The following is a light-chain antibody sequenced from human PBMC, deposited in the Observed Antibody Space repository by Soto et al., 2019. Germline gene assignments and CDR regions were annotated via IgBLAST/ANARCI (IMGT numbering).Light chain of an antibody. J-gene: IGKJ1*01. CDR2: GAS. V-gene: IGKV3-15*01. CDR3: QQYNNWPRT. CDR1: QSVSNN. Sequence: EVVMTQSPATLSVSPGERATLSCRASQSVSNNLAWYQQKPGQAPRLLMYGASTRATGIPARFSGSRSGTEFTLTISSLQSEDFAVYYGQQYNNWPRTFGQGTKVEIK.